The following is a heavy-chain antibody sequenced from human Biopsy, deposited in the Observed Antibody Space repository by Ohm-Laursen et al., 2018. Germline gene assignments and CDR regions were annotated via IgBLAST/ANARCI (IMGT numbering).Heavy chain of an antibody. Sequence: SLRLSCAASGFTLSNYGMHWVRQAPGRGLEWVAAVSSDGKNKHYADSVQGRFTISRDNSKNTVDLQMNSLRAEDTAAYYCAKGLYSGSYYYDSWGQGTLVTVSS. CDR2: VSSDGKNK. D-gene: IGHD1-26*01. V-gene: IGHV3-30*18. CDR1: GFTLSNYG. J-gene: IGHJ4*02. CDR3: AKGLYSGSYYYDS.